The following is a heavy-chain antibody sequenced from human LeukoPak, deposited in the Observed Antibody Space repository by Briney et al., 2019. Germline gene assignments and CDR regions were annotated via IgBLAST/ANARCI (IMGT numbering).Heavy chain of an antibody. CDR2: ISGSGAGT. J-gene: IGHJ4*02. V-gene: IGHV3-23*01. CDR1: GFSFSTYA. D-gene: IGHD3-10*01. CDR3: AKPIYYSGSGSSGDY. Sequence: HPGGSLRLSCAASGFSFSTYAMSWVRQAPGKGLEWVSGISGSGAGTFYADSVKGRFTISRDNSKNTLYLQMNSLRAEDTAVYYCAKPIYYSGSGSSGDYWGQGTLVTVSS.